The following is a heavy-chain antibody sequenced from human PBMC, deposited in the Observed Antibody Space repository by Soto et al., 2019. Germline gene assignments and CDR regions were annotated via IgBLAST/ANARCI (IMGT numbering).Heavy chain of an antibody. D-gene: IGHD2-2*01. CDR1: GDSMHTRDFY. CDR3: AGHPPPRRYGSNWYANWLDP. J-gene: IGHJ5*02. Sequence: SETLSLTCTVSGDSMHTRDFYWGWIRQTPGKGLEWIGSIHYTGSTYYNPSLRSRITISVDTSKNQFSLNLRSVTAADTAVYFCAGHPPPRRYGSNWYANWLDPWGQGTLVTVSS. V-gene: IGHV4-39*01. CDR2: IHYTGST.